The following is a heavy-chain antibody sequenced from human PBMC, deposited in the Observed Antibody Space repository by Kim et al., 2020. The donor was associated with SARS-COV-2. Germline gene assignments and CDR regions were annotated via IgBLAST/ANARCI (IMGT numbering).Heavy chain of an antibody. D-gene: IGHD6-13*01. CDR3: ALRYTSDWSYFDY. CDR2: IGGDGVAT. Sequence: GGSLRLSCAASGFTFSNYAMAWVRQAPGKGLEWVSAIGGDGVATHYADSVKGRFTISRDNSKNTVYLQMNSLRVDDTAVYYCALRYTSDWSYFDYWGQGTLVTVS. V-gene: IGHV3-23*01. J-gene: IGHJ4*02. CDR1: GFTFSNYA.